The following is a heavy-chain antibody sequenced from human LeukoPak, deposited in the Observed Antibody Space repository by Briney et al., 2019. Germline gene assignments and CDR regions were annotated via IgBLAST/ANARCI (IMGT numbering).Heavy chain of an antibody. D-gene: IGHD2-21*02. CDR1: GVSFSGYY. V-gene: IGHV4-34*01. Sequence: SETLSLTCAVYGVSFSGYYWSWIRQPPGKGLEWIGEINHSGSTNYNPSLKSRVIISVDTSKNQFSLKLSSVTAADTAVYYCARAYCGGDCYRDYYYYGMDVWGQGTTVTVSS. CDR3: ARAYCGGDCYRDYYYYGMDV. J-gene: IGHJ6*02. CDR2: INHSGST.